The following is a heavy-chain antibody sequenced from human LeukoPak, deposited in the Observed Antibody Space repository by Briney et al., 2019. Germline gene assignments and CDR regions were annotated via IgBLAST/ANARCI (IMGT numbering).Heavy chain of an antibody. CDR1: GGTFSSYA. V-gene: IGHV1-69*04. CDR2: IIPILGMA. J-gene: IGHJ4*02. CDR3: ARSTVTTVLCDY. Sequence: SVKVSCKASGGTFSSYAISWVRQAPGQGLEWMGRIIPILGMANYAQKFQGRVTITADKSTSTAYMELSSLRSEDTAVYYCARSTVTTVLCDYWGQGTLVTVSS. D-gene: IGHD4-17*01.